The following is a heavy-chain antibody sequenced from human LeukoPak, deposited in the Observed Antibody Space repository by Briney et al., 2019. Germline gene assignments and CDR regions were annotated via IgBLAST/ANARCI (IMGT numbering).Heavy chain of an antibody. J-gene: IGHJ4*02. CDR2: IYYSGST. Sequence: PSETLSLTCTVSGGSISSYYWSWIRQPPGKGLEWIGYIYYSGSTNYNPSLKSRVTISVDTSKNQFSLKLSSVTAADTAVYYCARSSGYVSDVYFDYWGQGTLVTVSS. CDR3: ARSSGYVSDVYFDY. V-gene: IGHV4-59*08. CDR1: GGSISSYY. D-gene: IGHD5-12*01.